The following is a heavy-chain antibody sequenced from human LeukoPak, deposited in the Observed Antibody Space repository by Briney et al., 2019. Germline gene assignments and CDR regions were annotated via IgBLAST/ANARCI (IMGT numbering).Heavy chain of an antibody. CDR2: IYQSGDT. D-gene: IGHD6-13*01. V-gene: IGHV4-30-2*01. CDR3: ARLIAADPQLDC. J-gene: IGHJ4*02. CDR1: GGSITSGGYY. Sequence: SETLSLTCTVSGGSITSGGYYWSWIRQPPGKGLEWIGYIYQSGDTYSNPSLKSRATVSMDRSRNQFSLNLSSVTAADTAVYYCARLIAADPQLDCWGQGTLVTVSS.